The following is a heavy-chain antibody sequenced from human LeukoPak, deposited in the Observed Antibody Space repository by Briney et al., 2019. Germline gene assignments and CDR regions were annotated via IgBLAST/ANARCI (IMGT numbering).Heavy chain of an antibody. D-gene: IGHD7-27*01. J-gene: IGHJ4*02. CDR2: ISGSGAGT. V-gene: IGHV3-23*01. CDR1: GFTFSTYG. Sequence: GGSLRLSCVASGFTFSTYGMSWVRQAPGKGLEWVSAISGSGAGTYYADSVKGRFTISRDNSKNTLYLQMNSLRAEDTAVYYCAKNWGGGEYGGQGTLVTVFS. CDR3: AKNWGGGEY.